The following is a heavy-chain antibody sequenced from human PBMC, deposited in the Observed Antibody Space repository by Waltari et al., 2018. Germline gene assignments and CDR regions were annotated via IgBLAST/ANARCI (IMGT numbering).Heavy chain of an antibody. CDR1: GGTFSSYA. J-gene: IGHJ5*02. V-gene: IGHV1-69*10. D-gene: IGHD3-3*01. CDR3: ARYRTIRNWFDP. CDR2: IIPILGIA. Sequence: QVQLVQSGAEVKKPGSSVKVSCKASGGTFSSYAISWVRQAPGQGLEWMGGIIPILGIANYAQKVQGRVTITADKSTSTAYMELSSLRSEDTAVYYCARYRTIRNWFDPWGQGTLVTVSS.